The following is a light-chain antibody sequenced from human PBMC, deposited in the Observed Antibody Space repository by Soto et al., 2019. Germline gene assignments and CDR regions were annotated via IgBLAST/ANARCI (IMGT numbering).Light chain of an antibody. CDR1: SSNIGSKS. J-gene: IGLJ3*02. CDR3: ATWDDSLNGPV. Sequence: QAVVTQPPSASGTPGQRVTISCSGSSSNIGSKSVNWYQQLPGTAPKLVIHSNNQRPSGVPDRFSGSKSGTSASLAISGLQSEDEAEYYCATWDDSLNGPVFGGGTKLTVL. CDR2: SNN. V-gene: IGLV1-44*01.